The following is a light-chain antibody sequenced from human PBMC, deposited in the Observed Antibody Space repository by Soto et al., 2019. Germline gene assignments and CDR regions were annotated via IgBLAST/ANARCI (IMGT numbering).Light chain of an antibody. J-gene: IGKJ4*01. CDR2: GAS. Sequence: EIVMTQSPATLSVSPGERATLSCRASQSVNSNLAWYRQKPGQAPRLRNSGASTRATGVPARFSGSGSGTEFTLTICSLQSEDSGIDYCQQYNFWPPLTFGGGTKVEIK. CDR1: QSVNSN. V-gene: IGKV3-15*01. CDR3: QQYNFWPPLT.